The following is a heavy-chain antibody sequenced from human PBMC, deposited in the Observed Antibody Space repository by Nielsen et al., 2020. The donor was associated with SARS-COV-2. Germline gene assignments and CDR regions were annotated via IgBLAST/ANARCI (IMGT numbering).Heavy chain of an antibody. CDR3: ARDVRPGVTSWFEFAMDV. CDR1: GFTFLDYA. Sequence: SLKISCAASGFTFLDYAMYWVRQPPGKGLEWVASLTRDRGRVAYADSVKGRFTISRDNAKNSLFLQMNSLRVDDTAFYFCARDVRPGVTSWFEFAMDVWGLGIAVTV. CDR2: LTRDRGRV. V-gene: IGHV3-9*01. J-gene: IGHJ6*02. D-gene: IGHD2-21*02.